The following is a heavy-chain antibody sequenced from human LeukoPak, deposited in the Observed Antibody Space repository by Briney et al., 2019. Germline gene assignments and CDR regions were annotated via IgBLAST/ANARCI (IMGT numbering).Heavy chain of an antibody. V-gene: IGHV3-23*01. CDR3: AKSSYSYGSGSFWTFDY. J-gene: IGHJ4*02. CDR2: ISASSGST. D-gene: IGHD3-10*01. CDR1: GFTFSSYS. Sequence: GGSLRLSCAASGFTFSSYSMNWVRQAPGKGLEWVSAISASSGSTYYADSVKGRFTISRDNSKKTLSLQINSLRAEDTAVYYCAKSSYSYGSGSFWTFDYWGQGTLVTVSS.